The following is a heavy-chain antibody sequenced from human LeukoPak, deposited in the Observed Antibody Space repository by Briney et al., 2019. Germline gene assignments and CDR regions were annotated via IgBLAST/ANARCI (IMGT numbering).Heavy chain of an antibody. J-gene: IGHJ4*02. V-gene: IGHV4-4*02. CDR2: IHRDGRT. CDR3: GKTDIYFNPIDY. D-gene: IGHD3-9*01. CDR1: GVSISSSEW. Sequence: SETLSHTCAVSGVSISSSEWWIWARQPPGQGLEWIGEIHRDGRTRYNPSLKSRVTMSMDYSKNQFSLSVTSVTAADTAIYYCGKTDIYFNPIDYWGPGSLVTVSS.